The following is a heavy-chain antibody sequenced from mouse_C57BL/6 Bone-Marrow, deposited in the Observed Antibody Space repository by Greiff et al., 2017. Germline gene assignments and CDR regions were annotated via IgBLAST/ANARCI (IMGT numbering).Heavy chain of an antibody. D-gene: IGHD1-1*01. CDR2: IDPAHGDT. CDR1: GFNIKDDY. V-gene: IGHV14-4*01. CDR3: TTHNGSSHWYFDV. Sequence: EVQLQQSGAELVRPGASVKLSCTASGFNIKDDYMHWVKQRPEQGLEWIGWIDPAHGDTEYASKFQGKATITADTSSNTASLQLSSLTSEDTAVYFCTTHNGSSHWYFDVWGTGTTVTVSS. J-gene: IGHJ1*03.